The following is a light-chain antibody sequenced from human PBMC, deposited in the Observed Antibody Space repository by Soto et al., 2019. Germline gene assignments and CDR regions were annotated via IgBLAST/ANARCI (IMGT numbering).Light chain of an antibody. V-gene: IGKV3-20*01. CDR1: QSVTSSY. CDR2: GAS. Sequence: EIVLTQSPCTLSVSPGERSTLSCRASQSVTSSYLAWWQQKPGQAPRLLIYGASSRATGIPDRFSGSGSGTDFTLTISRLEPEDFAVYYCQQYGSSGTFGQGTKVDIK. CDR3: QQYGSSGT. J-gene: IGKJ1*01.